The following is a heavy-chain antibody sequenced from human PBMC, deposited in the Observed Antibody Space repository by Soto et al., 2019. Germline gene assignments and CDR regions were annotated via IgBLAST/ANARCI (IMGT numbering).Heavy chain of an antibody. V-gene: IGHV3-30-3*01. CDR3: ARDNNWSYYYYYGMDV. J-gene: IGHJ6*02. Sequence: PGGSLRLSCAASGFTFSSYAMHWVRQAPGKGLEWVAVISYDGSNKYYADSVKGRFTISRDNSKNTLYLQMNSLRAEDTAVYYCARDNNWSYYYYYGMDVWGQGTTVTVSS. D-gene: IGHD1-20*01. CDR1: GFTFSSYA. CDR2: ISYDGSNK.